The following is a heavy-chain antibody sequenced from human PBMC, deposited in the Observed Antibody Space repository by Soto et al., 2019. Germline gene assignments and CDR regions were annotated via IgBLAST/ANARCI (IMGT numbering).Heavy chain of an antibody. J-gene: IGHJ4*02. V-gene: IGHV1-18*01. CDR2: ISAYNGNT. D-gene: IGHD3-22*01. CDR3: ARAGQYYDSSGYAD. Sequence: QVKLVQSGTEVKKPGASMKVSCKASGYSFATSGISWVRQAPGQGLEWMGWISAYNGNTNYDQNLQDRIIMTTDTSTSTAYLELRSLRSDDTAVYYCARAGQYYDSSGYADCGQGTLVTVSS. CDR1: GYSFATSG.